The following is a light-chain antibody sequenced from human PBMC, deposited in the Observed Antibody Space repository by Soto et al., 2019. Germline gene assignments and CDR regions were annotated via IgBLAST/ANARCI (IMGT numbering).Light chain of an antibody. Sequence: EIVMTQSPATLSVSPGERATLSFRASQSVNSRYLAWYQQKPGQAPNLLIYGTSSRASGIPDRFSGSGSGTDFTLTISRLEPEDFAVYYCQQYVSSSLTFGGGTKVDIK. CDR3: QQYVSSSLT. J-gene: IGKJ4*01. CDR2: GTS. CDR1: QSVNSRY. V-gene: IGKV3-20*01.